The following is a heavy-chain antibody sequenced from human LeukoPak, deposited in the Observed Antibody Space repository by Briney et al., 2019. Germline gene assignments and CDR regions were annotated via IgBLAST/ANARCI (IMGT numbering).Heavy chain of an antibody. Sequence: GGPLRLSCATSGFTFSSYSMNWVRQAPGKGLEWVSYISSSSSTIYYADSVKGRFTISRDNAKNSLYLQMNSLRAEDTAVYYCARILSSSSYYFDYWGQGTLVTVSS. CDR2: ISSSSSTI. V-gene: IGHV3-48*01. D-gene: IGHD6-6*01. J-gene: IGHJ4*02. CDR3: ARILSSSSYYFDY. CDR1: GFTFSSYS.